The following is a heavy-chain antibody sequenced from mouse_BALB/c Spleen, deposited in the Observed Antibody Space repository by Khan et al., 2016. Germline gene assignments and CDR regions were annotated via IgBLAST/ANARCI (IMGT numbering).Heavy chain of an antibody. D-gene: IGHD1-1*01. CDR1: VFNIKDYY. CDR3: NAIYSGSSVSFDY. CDR2: IDPENGDT. V-gene: IGHV14-4*02. J-gene: IGHJ2*01. Sequence: VQLKQSGAELVRSGASVKLSCTASVFNIKDYYMHWVKQRPEQGLEWIGWIDPENGDTEYAPKFQGKATMTADTSSNAAYLQFSSLTSEDSAVYYCNAIYSGSSVSFDYWGQGTTLTVSS.